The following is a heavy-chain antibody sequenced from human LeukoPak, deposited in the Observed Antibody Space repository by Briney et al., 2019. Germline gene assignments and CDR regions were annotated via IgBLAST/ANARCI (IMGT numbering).Heavy chain of an antibody. J-gene: IGHJ6*03. V-gene: IGHV1-18*04. D-gene: IGHD3-10*01. CDR3: ARVVGSGSYYYYYYMDV. CDR1: GYTFAIYG. CDR2: ISSDNGYT. Sequence: ASVRVSCKASGYTFAIYGISWVRQAPGQGLEWMGWISSDNGYTNYAQKFQGRVTMTTDTSTSTAYMELRSLRSDDTAVYYCARVVGSGSYYYYYYMDVWGKGTTVTVSS.